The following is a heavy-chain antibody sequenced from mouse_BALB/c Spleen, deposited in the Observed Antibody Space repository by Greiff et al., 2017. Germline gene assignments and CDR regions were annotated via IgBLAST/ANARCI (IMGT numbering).Heavy chain of an antibody. V-gene: IGHV1-7*01. CDR2: INPSTGYT. CDR1: GYTFTSYW. J-gene: IGHJ3*01. CDR3: ARWGSAWFAY. Sequence: QVQLQQSGAELAKPGASVKMSCKASGYTFTSYWMHWVKQRPGQGLEWIGYINPSTGYTEYNQKFKDKATLTADKSSSTAYMQLSSLTSEDSAVYYCARWGSAWFAYWGQGTLVTVSA.